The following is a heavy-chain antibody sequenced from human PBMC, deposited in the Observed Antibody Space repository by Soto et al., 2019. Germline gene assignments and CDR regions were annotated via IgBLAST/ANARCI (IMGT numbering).Heavy chain of an antibody. J-gene: IGHJ4*02. CDR1: RFTFSAYW. CDR3: ARDRESSSWFDY. CDR2: INRDGSEK. Sequence: GGSLRLSCAASRFTFSAYWMSWVRQAPGKGLEWVANINRDGSEKYYVDSVRGRFTISRDNAKNSLYLQMNSLRAEDTAVYYCARDRESSSWFDYWGQGTLVTVSS. D-gene: IGHD6-13*01. V-gene: IGHV3-7*01.